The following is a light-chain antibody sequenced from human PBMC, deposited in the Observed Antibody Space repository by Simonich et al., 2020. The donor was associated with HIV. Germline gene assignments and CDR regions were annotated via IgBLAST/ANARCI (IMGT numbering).Light chain of an antibody. CDR1: QSVSSY. CDR3: HKYNNWPPWT. Sequence: EIVLTQSPATLSLSPGERATLSCRASQSVSSYLAWYQQKLGQAPRLLIYDASNRATGIPARFSGSGSGTDFTLTISSLEPEDFAVYYCHKYNNWPPWTFGQGTKVEIK. J-gene: IGKJ1*01. V-gene: IGKV3-11*01. CDR2: DAS.